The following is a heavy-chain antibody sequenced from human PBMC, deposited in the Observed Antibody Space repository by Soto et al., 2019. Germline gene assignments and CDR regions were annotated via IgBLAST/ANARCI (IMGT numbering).Heavy chain of an antibody. CDR2: IISIFGTA. V-gene: IGHV1-69*12. J-gene: IGHJ6*02. Sequence: QVQLVQSGAEVKKPGSSVKVSCKASGGTFSSYAISWVRQAPGQGLQWMGGIISIFGTADYAQKFQGRVTITADESKSTAYMVLSSLRSEDTAVYYCASHSGSSPEGRYYYGMDVWGQGTTVTVSS. CDR1: GGTFSSYA. CDR3: ASHSGSSPEGRYYYGMDV. D-gene: IGHD1-26*01.